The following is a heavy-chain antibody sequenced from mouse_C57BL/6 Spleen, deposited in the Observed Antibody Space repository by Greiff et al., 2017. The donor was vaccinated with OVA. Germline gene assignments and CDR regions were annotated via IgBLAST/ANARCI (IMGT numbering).Heavy chain of an antibody. V-gene: IGHV1-39*01. J-gene: IGHJ4*01. CDR1: GYSFTDYN. Sequence: EVKLQQSGPELVKPGASVKISCKASGYSFTDYNMNWVKQSNGKSLEWIGVINPNYGTTSYNQKFKGKATLTVDQSSSTAYMQLNSLTSEDSAVYDRARWGTVVAGDAMDYWGQGTSVTVSS. CDR3: ARWGTVVAGDAMDY. D-gene: IGHD1-1*01. CDR2: INPNYGTT.